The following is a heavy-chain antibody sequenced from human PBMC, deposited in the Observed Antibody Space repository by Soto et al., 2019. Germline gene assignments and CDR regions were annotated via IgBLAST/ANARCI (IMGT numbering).Heavy chain of an antibody. V-gene: IGHV3-30-3*01. CDR2: ISYDGSNK. CDR3: ARDSSSWSYYFDY. Sequence: HVQLVESGGGVVQPGRSLRLSCAASGFTFSSYAMHWVRQAPGKGLEWVAVISYDGSNKYYADSVKGRFTISRDNSKNTLYLQMNSLRAEDTAVYYCARDSSSWSYYFDYWGQGTLVTVSS. J-gene: IGHJ4*02. CDR1: GFTFSSYA. D-gene: IGHD6-13*01.